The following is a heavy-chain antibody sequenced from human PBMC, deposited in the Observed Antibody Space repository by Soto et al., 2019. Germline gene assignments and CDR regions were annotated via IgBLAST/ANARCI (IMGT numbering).Heavy chain of an antibody. CDR3: ASGIAVAGPGFDY. Sequence: GASVKVSCKASGYTFTGYYMHWVRQAPGQGLEWMGWINPNSGGTNYAQKFQGWVTMTRDTSISTAYMELSRLRSDDTAVYYCASGIAVAGPGFDYWGQGTLVTVSS. V-gene: IGHV1-2*04. CDR1: GYTFTGYY. CDR2: INPNSGGT. D-gene: IGHD6-19*01. J-gene: IGHJ4*02.